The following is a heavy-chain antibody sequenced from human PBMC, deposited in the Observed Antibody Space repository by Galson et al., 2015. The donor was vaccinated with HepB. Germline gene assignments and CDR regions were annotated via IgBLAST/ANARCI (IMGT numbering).Heavy chain of an antibody. CDR2: ISYDGSNK. V-gene: IGHV3-30-3*01. Sequence: SLRLSCAASGFTFSSYAMHWVRQAPGKGLEWVAVISYDGSNKYYADSVKGRFTISRDNSKNTLYLQMNSLRAEDTAVYYCARGKIAAAARYYFDYWGQGTLVTVSS. CDR1: GFTFSSYA. J-gene: IGHJ4*02. CDR3: ARGKIAAAARYYFDY. D-gene: IGHD6-13*01.